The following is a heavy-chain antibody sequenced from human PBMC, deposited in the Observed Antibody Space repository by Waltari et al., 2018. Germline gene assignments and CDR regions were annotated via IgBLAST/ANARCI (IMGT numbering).Heavy chain of an antibody. J-gene: IGHJ4*02. CDR1: GSSISTVYY. CDR2: IHHSGST. V-gene: IGHV4-38-2*01. CDR3: ARGQGY. Sequence: QVQLQESGPGLVKPSETLSLPCAVSGSSISTVYYWVWIRQPPGKGLEWIGNIHHSGSTYYNPSLKSRVSISLDTSKNQFSLELSSLTADDTAVYYCARGQGYWGQGTLVTVSS.